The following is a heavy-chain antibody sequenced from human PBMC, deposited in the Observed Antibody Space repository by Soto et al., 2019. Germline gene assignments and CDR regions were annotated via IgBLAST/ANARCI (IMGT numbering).Heavy chain of an antibody. D-gene: IGHD3-3*01. J-gene: IGHJ4*02. V-gene: IGHV3-23*01. CDR3: AKEPYSDFWSAYYYFDY. Sequence: EVQLLESGGGLVQPGGSLRLSCAASGFTFGSHAMIWVRQAPGEGLEWVSAISGSGGSAYYADSVKGRFTISRDNSINTLYLQMNSLRAEDTALYYCAKEPYSDFWSAYYYFDYWGQGTLVTVSS. CDR2: ISGSGGSA. CDR1: GFTFGSHA.